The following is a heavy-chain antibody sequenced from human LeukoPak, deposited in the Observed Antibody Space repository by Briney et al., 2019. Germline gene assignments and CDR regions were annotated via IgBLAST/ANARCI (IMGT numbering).Heavy chain of an antibody. V-gene: IGHV3-7*01. D-gene: IGHD1-1*01. J-gene: IGHJ4*02. CDR1: GFTFSTFW. CDR2: IKEDGSEK. Sequence: PGGSLRLSCAASGFTFSTFWMSWVRQAPGKGLEWVANIKEDGSEKYYVDSMKGRLTVSRDNAKNSLYLQMDSLRAEDTAVYYCARGGTFVSDYWGQGTLVTVSS. CDR3: ARGGTFVSDY.